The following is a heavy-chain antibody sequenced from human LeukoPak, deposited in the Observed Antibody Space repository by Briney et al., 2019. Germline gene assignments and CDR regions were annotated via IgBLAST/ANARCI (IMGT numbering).Heavy chain of an antibody. D-gene: IGHD6-19*01. J-gene: IGHJ5*01. Sequence: GGSLILSCAASGFAFSVYAMSWLRQPPGKGLEWVSTINANSGTTSYAASVRGRFSISRDNSKNTLYLQLNTLRADDTATYYCAKPISGGLAVTADWFHPWGQGTLVVVSS. CDR2: INANSGTT. CDR1: GFAFSVYA. V-gene: IGHV3-23*01. CDR3: AKPISGGLAVTADWFHP.